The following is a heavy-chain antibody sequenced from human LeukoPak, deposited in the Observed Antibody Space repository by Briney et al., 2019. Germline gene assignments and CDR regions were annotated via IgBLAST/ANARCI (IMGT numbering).Heavy chain of an antibody. D-gene: IGHD4-17*01. CDR1: GGTFSSYA. CDR2: IIPIFGTA. J-gene: IGHJ5*02. V-gene: IGHV1-69*05. Sequence: SSVKVSCKASGGTFSSYAISWVQQAPGQGLEWMGGIIPIFGTANYAQKFQGRVTTTTDESTSTAYMELSSLRSEDTAVYYCARATLLYGDYENWFDPWGQGTLVTVSS. CDR3: ARATLLYGDYENWFDP.